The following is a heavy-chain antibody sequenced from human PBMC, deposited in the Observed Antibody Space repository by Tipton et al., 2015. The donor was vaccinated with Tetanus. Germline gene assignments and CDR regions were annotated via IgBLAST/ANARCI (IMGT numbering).Heavy chain of an antibody. CDR3: ASGSTLDY. V-gene: IGHV3-21*06. J-gene: IGHJ4*02. D-gene: IGHD6-25*01. Sequence: SLRLSCSVSGFIFSSYTMNWVRQAPGKGLEWVSSISSTTSYIYYADSVKGRFTISRDNTKSSLYLQMNSLTADDTAVYYCASGSTLDYWGLGTLVTVSS. CDR2: ISSTTSYI. CDR1: GFIFSSYT.